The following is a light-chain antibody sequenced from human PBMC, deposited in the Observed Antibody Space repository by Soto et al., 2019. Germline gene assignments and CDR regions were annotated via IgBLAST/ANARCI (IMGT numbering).Light chain of an antibody. CDR1: SSDVGGYNY. CDR2: EVS. J-gene: IGLJ3*02. V-gene: IGLV2-14*01. Sequence: QSALTQPASVSGSTGQSITISCTGTSSDVGGYNYLSWYQQHPGKAPKVMIYEVSNRPSGVSNRFSGSKSGNTASLTISGLQAEDEADYFCSSYTTSGTPVFGGGTKVTVL. CDR3: SSYTTSGTPV.